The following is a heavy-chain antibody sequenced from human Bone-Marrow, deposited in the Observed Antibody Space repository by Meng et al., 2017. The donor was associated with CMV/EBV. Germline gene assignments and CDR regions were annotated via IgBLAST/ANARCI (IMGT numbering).Heavy chain of an antibody. D-gene: IGHD3-3*01. CDR3: ARGRSEDFWSGYLSYYYYGMDV. CDR2: ISSSSSYI. Sequence: GESLKISCAASGFTFSSYSMNWVRQAPGKGLEWVSSISSSSSYIYYADSVKGRFTISRDNAKNSLYLQMNSLRAEDTAVYYCARGRSEDFWSGYLSYYYYGMDVWGQGTTVTGSS. CDR1: GFTFSSYS. V-gene: IGHV3-21*01. J-gene: IGHJ6*01.